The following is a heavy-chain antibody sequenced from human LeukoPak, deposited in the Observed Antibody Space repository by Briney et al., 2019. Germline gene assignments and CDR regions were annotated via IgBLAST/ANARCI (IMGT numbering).Heavy chain of an antibody. CDR1: GFTFSSYG. D-gene: IGHD6-13*01. V-gene: IGHV3-30*18. Sequence: GRSLRLSCAASGFTFSSYGMHWVRQAPGKGLEWVAVISYDGSNKYCADSVKGRFTISRDNSKNTLYLQMNSLRAEDTAVYYCAKAYSSSWYELYAFDIWGQGTMVTVSS. CDR3: AKAYSSSWYELYAFDI. J-gene: IGHJ3*02. CDR2: ISYDGSNK.